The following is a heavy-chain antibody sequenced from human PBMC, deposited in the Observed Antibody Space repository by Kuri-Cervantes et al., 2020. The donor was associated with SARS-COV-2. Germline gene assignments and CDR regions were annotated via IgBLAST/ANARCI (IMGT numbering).Heavy chain of an antibody. V-gene: IGHV2-26*01. CDR2: IFSNDEK. J-gene: IGHJ4*02. Sequence: SGPTLVKPTETLTLTCTVSGFSHSNARMGVSWIRQPPGKALEWLAHIFSNDEKSHSTSLKSRLTISKDTSKSQVVLTMTNMDPVDTATYYCARIRSYYDSSGYANDDWGQGTLVTVSS. CDR3: ARIRSYYDSSGYANDD. CDR1: GFSHSNARMG. D-gene: IGHD3-22*01.